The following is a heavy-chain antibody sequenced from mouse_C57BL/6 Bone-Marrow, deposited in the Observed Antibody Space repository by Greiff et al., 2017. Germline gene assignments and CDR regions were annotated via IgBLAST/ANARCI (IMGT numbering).Heavy chain of an antibody. CDR2: INYDGSST. CDR3: ARGRVPPFAY. J-gene: IGHJ3*01. Sequence: EVKVEESEGGLVQPGSSMKLSCTASGFTFSDYYMAWVRQVPEKGLEWVANINYDGSSTYYLDSLKSRFIISRDNAKNILYLQMSSLKSEDTATYYCARGRVPPFAYWGQGTLVTVSA. V-gene: IGHV5-16*01. CDR1: GFTFSDYY.